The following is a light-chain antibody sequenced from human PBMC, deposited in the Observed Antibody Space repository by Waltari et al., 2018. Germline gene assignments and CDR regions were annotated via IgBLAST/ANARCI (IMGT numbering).Light chain of an antibody. CDR2: DVS. V-gene: IGLV2-14*01. J-gene: IGLJ3*02. Sequence: QSALTQPAPVSGSPGRSITISCTGTSSDVAGYNYVSWYQQHPGKAPKLIIYDVSKRPSGVSNRLSGSKSGNTASLTISGLQAEDEADYYCSSYTSSSTLVFGGGTKLTVL. CDR3: SSYTSSSTLV. CDR1: SSDVAGYNY.